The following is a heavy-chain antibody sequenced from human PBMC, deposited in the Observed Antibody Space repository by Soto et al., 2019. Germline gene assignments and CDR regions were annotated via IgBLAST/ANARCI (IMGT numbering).Heavy chain of an antibody. V-gene: IGHV3-48*01. D-gene: IGHD4-4*01. CDR1: GFTFSSYS. CDR2: ISSSSSTI. Sequence: EVQLVESGGGLVQPGGSLRLSCAASGFTFSSYSMNWVRQAPGKGLEWVSYISSSSSTIYYADSVKGRFTISRDNAKNSLYLQMNSLRAEDTAVYYCARDFAPAEDSKPYNWFDPWGQGTLVTVSS. J-gene: IGHJ5*02. CDR3: ARDFAPAEDSKPYNWFDP.